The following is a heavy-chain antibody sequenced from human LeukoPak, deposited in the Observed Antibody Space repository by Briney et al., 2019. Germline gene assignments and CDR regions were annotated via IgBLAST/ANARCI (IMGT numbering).Heavy chain of an antibody. V-gene: IGHV3-9*01. CDR3: ARGIAVLSPPYYYYYYMDV. D-gene: IGHD6-19*01. CDR2: ISWNSGSI. CDR1: GFTFDDYA. J-gene: IGHJ6*03. Sequence: GGSLRLSCAASGFTFDDYAMHWVRQAPGKGLEWVSGISWNSGSIGYADSVKGRFTISRDNAKNSLYLQMNSLRAEDTALYYCARGIAVLSPPYYYYYYMDVWGKGTTVTISS.